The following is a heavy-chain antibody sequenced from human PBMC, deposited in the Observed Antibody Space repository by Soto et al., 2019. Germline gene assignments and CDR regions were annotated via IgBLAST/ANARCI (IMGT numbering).Heavy chain of an antibody. CDR2: ISGSGGST. CDR1: GFTFSSYA. Sequence: EVQLLESGGGLVQPGGSLRLSCAASGFTFSSYAMSWVRQAPGKGLEWVSAISGSGGSTYYADSVKGRFTISRDNSKNMLYLQMNSLRAEDTAVYYCAKSGQQWLVRWYFDLWGRGTLVTVSS. D-gene: IGHD6-19*01. V-gene: IGHV3-23*01. CDR3: AKSGQQWLVRWYFDL. J-gene: IGHJ2*01.